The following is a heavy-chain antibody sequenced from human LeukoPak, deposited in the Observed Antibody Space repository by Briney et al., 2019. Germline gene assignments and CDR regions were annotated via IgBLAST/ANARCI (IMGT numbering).Heavy chain of an antibody. CDR3: ARHIRSSDSSGYYYMGDGYFDN. CDR1: GYSFTSYW. CDR2: IYSGDSDT. V-gene: IGHV5-51*01. Sequence: LGESLKISCKGSGYSFTSYWIGWVRQMPGKGLEWMGIIYSGDSDTRYSPSFQGQVTISADKSISTAYLQWSSLKASDTAMYYCARHIRSSDSSGYYYMGDGYFDNWGQGTLVTVSS. J-gene: IGHJ4*02. D-gene: IGHD3-22*01.